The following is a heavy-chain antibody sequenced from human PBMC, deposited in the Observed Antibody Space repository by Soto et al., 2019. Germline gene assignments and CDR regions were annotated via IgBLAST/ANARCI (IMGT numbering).Heavy chain of an antibody. CDR3: ARIPVDTSMIYWLDP. CDR2: IYYSGNT. D-gene: IGHD5-18*01. Sequence: SETLSLTCTVSGGSVISGDYYFICIRQPPGKGLEWIGYIYYSGNTNYNPSLKSRVIISVDTSKNLFSLKLTSVTAADTAVYYCARIPVDTSMIYWLDPWGQGTLVTVS. J-gene: IGHJ5*02. CDR1: GGSVISGDYY. V-gene: IGHV4-61*08.